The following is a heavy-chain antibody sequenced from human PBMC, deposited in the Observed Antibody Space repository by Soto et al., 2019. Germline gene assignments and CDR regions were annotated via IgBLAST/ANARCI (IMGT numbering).Heavy chain of an antibody. CDR3: ARDVVVVVAATPLYGMDV. V-gene: IGHV1-18*01. D-gene: IGHD2-15*01. J-gene: IGHJ6*02. CDR1: GYTFTSYG. CDR2: ISAYNGNT. Sequence: QVQLVQSGAEVKKPGASVKVFCKASGYTFTSYGISWVRQAPGQGLEWMGWISAYNGNTNYAQKLQGRVTMTTDTXTXTXXMELRSLRSDDTAVYYCARDVVVVVAATPLYGMDVWGQGTTVTVSS.